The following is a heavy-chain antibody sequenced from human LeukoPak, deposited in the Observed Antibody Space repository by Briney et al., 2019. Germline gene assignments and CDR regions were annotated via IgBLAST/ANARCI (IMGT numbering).Heavy chain of an antibody. CDR3: ASLRPYGPPAHFDY. CDR1: GGSISSSSYY. J-gene: IGHJ4*02. Sequence: PSETLSLTCTVSGGSISSSSYYWGWIRQPPGKGLEWIGSIYYSGSTYYNPSLKSRVTISVDTSKNQFSLKLSSVTAADTAVYYCASLRPYGPPAHFDYWGQGTLVTVSS. D-gene: IGHD3-10*01. V-gene: IGHV4-39*07. CDR2: IYYSGST.